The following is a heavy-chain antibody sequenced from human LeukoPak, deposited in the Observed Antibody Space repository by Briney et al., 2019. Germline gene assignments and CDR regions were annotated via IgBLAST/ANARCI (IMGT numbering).Heavy chain of an antibody. V-gene: IGHV4-39*01. J-gene: IGHJ4*02. CDR1: GGSISSSSYY. Sequence: SETLSLTCTVSGGSISSSSYYWGWVRQPPGKGLEWIGSIHYSGSTYYNPSLKSRLTMSVDTSKNQFSLKLSSVTAADTAVYYCASYCSGGTCYLRFDYWGQGTLVTVSS. CDR2: IHYSGST. D-gene: IGHD2-15*01. CDR3: ASYCSGGTCYLRFDY.